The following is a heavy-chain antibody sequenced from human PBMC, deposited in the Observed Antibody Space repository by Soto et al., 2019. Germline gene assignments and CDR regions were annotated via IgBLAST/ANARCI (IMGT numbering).Heavy chain of an antibody. CDR3: ARTGYSGYEVYYYGMDV. Sequence: LSLTCTVSGGSVSSGSFYWSWIRQPPGKGLEWIGYIFYTGSTNYNPSLASRVTISVDRSQNQFSLQLTSVTAADTAVYFCARTGYSGYEVYYYGMDVWGQGTTVTVSS. J-gene: IGHJ6*02. CDR1: GGSVSSGSFY. V-gene: IGHV4-61*01. D-gene: IGHD5-12*01. CDR2: IFYTGST.